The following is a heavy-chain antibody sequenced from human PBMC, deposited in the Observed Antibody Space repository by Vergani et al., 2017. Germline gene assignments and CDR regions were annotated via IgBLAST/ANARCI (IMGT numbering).Heavy chain of an antibody. CDR3: AKDRDIVVVVAATLEGGFDP. J-gene: IGHJ5*02. Sequence: EVQLLESGGGLVQPGGSLRLSCAASGFTFSSYAMSWVRQAPGKGLEWVSAISGSGGSTYYADSVKGRFTISRDNSKNTLYLQMNSLRAEDTAVYYCAKDRDIVVVVAATLEGGFDPWGQGTLVTVSS. CDR2: ISGSGGST. D-gene: IGHD2-15*01. V-gene: IGHV3-23*01. CDR1: GFTFSSYA.